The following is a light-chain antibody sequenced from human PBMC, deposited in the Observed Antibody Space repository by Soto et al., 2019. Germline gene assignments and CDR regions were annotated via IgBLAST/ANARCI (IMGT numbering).Light chain of an antibody. J-gene: IGLJ2*01. Sequence: QSVLTQSSSASAYLGSSGKLTCTLSSGHSSYNIAWHQQQPGKAPRYLMKLEGSGSYNKGSGVPDRFSGSSSGADRYLTVSNLQSEDEAEYYCETWDSNTRVFGGGTKVTVL. CDR2: LEGSGSY. V-gene: IGLV4-60*03. CDR1: SGHSSYN. CDR3: ETWDSNTRV.